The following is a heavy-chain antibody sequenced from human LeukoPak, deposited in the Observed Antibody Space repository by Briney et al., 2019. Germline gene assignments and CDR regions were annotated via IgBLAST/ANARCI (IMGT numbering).Heavy chain of an antibody. CDR2: IYSGGST. CDR1: GFTVSSNY. D-gene: IGHD1-1*01. Sequence: GGSLRLSCAASGFTVSSNYMSWVRQAPGKGLEWVSVIYSGGSTYYADSVKGRFTISRDNSKNTLYLQMNSLRAEGTAVYYCARDSPLERHFDYWGQGTLVTVSS. V-gene: IGHV3-53*01. CDR3: ARDSPLERHFDY. J-gene: IGHJ4*02.